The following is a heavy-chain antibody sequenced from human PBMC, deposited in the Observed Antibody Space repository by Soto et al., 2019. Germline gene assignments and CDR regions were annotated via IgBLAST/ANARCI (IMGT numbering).Heavy chain of an antibody. CDR3: ARGADIVVVPAAIHYYYYYMDV. V-gene: IGHV1-2*04. CDR1: GYTFTGYY. Sequence: ASVKVSCKASGYTFTGYYMHWVRQAPGQGLEWMGWINPNSGGTNYAQKFQGWVTMTRDTSISTAYMELSRLRSDDTAVYYCARGADIVVVPAAIHYYYYYMDVWGKGTTVTVSS. CDR2: INPNSGGT. D-gene: IGHD2-2*02. J-gene: IGHJ6*03.